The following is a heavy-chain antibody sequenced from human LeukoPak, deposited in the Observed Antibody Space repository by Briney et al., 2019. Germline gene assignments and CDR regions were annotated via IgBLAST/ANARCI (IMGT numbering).Heavy chain of an antibody. Sequence: ASVKVSCKASGYSFTKYFIHWVRQAPGQGLEWMGVINPSDGTTGDAQRFQGRVTMTRDTSTSTIYMELSSLTADDTAVYFCARGGYYDSSGPWGQGTLVTVSS. V-gene: IGHV1-46*01. D-gene: IGHD3-22*01. CDR2: INPSDGTT. J-gene: IGHJ4*02. CDR3: ARGGYYDSSGP. CDR1: GYSFTKYF.